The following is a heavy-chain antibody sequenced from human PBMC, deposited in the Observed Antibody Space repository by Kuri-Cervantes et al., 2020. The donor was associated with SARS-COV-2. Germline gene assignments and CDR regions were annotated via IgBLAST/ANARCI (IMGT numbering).Heavy chain of an antibody. V-gene: IGHV3-48*01. CDR1: GFTFTKYS. CDR2: ISIGSRTT. J-gene: IGHJ4*02. D-gene: IGHD3-22*01. CDR3: AKDSGVNYYDSSGYNYFDY. Sequence: GESLKISCAASGFTFTKYSVSWVRQAPGKGLEWVSYISIGSRTTYYSDSVKGRFTISRDNSKNTLYLQMNSLRAEDTAVYYCAKDSGVNYYDSSGYNYFDYWGQGTLVTVSS.